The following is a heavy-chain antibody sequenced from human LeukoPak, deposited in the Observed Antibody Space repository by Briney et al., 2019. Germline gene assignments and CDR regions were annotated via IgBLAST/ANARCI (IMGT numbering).Heavy chain of an antibody. CDR2: INTSGST. V-gene: IGHV4-4*07. D-gene: IGHD3-9*01. J-gene: IGHJ6*02. CDR1: GGSISSYY. Sequence: SETLSLTCTVSGGSISSYYWSWIRQPAGKGLEWIGRINTSGSTNYNPSLKSRVTKSVDTSKNQFSLKLSSVTAADTAVYYCARDQGYDILTGPSPNYYYYGMDVWGQGTTVTVSS. CDR3: ARDQGYDILTGPSPNYYYYGMDV.